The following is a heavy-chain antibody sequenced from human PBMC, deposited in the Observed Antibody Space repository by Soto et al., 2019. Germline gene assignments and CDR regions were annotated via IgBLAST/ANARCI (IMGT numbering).Heavy chain of an antibody. Sequence: PGGSLRLSCVASGFTFSSYSMNWVRQAPGKGLEWVASISTSSVYIYYADSVKGRFTISRDNAKNSHYLQMNSLRAEDTALYYCATVLGSSGSNYYYGMDVLDQGTTVTVSS. CDR2: ISTSSVYI. V-gene: IGHV3-21*01. D-gene: IGHD6-6*01. CDR3: ATVLGSSGSNYYYGMDV. CDR1: GFTFSSYS. J-gene: IGHJ6*02.